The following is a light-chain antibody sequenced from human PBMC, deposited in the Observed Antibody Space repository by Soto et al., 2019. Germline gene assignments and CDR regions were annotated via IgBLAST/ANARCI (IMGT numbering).Light chain of an antibody. CDR1: QSIRGY. J-gene: IGKJ1*01. CDR2: AAS. CDR3: QQSYSSPWT. V-gene: IGKV1-39*01. Sequence: DIQMTQSPSSLPASVGDRVTVTCRASQSIRGYLNWYQHKPGTAPKLLIFAASRLQTGVPLRFSGSGSGTNFTLTISNLHPEDFATYFCQQSYSSPWTFGQGTKVDIK.